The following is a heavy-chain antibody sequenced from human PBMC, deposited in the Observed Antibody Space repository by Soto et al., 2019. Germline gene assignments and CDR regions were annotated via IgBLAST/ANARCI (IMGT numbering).Heavy chain of an antibody. CDR2: INHSGST. CDR1: GGSFSGYY. D-gene: IGHD3-22*01. V-gene: IGHV4-34*01. CDR3: ARRLAQYYYYSYGMDV. Sequence: SETLSLTCAVYGGSFSGYYWSWIRQPPGKGLEWIGEINHSGSTNYNPSLKSRVTISVDTSKNQFSLKLSSVTAADTAVYYCARRLAQYYYYSYGMDVWGQGPTVTVSS. J-gene: IGHJ6*02.